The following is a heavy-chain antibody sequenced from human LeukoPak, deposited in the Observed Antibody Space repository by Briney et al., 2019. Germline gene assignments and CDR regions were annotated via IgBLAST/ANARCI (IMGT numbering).Heavy chain of an antibody. CDR3: TRDLHYDSSGYYGY. V-gene: IGHV3-11*01. CDR1: GFTFSDYY. D-gene: IGHD3-22*01. Sequence: GGSLRFSCAASGFTFSDYYMSWIRQAPGKGLEWVSYISSSGSTIYYADSVKGRFTISRDNAKNSLYLQVNSLRAEDTAVYYCTRDLHYDSSGYYGYWGQGTLVTVSS. CDR2: ISSSGSTI. J-gene: IGHJ4*02.